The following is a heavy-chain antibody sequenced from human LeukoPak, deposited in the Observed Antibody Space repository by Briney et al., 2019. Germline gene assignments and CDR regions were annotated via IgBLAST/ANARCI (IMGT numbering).Heavy chain of an antibody. CDR1: GGSFSGYY. CDR2: INHSGST. Sequence: PSETLSLTCAVYGGSFSGYYWSWIRQPPGKGLEWIGEINHSGSTNYNPSLKSRVTISVDTSKNQFSLKLSSVTAADTAVYYCARDIGITMVRGVITRFDPWGQGTLVTDSS. CDR3: ARDIGITMVRGVITRFDP. D-gene: IGHD3-10*01. J-gene: IGHJ5*02. V-gene: IGHV4-34*01.